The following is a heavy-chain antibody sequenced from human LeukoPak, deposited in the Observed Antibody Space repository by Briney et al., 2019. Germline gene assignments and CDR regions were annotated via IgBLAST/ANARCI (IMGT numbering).Heavy chain of an antibody. Sequence: GGSLRLSCAASGFIFSTYGMHWVRQAPGKGLEWVANIKQDGSEKYYVDSVKGRFTISRDNAKNSLYLQMNSLRAEDTAVFYCARDDTVTTRVGFIDWGQGTLVTVSS. CDR1: GFIFSTYG. J-gene: IGHJ4*02. CDR2: IKQDGSEK. CDR3: ARDDTVTTRVGFID. D-gene: IGHD4-17*01. V-gene: IGHV3-7*01.